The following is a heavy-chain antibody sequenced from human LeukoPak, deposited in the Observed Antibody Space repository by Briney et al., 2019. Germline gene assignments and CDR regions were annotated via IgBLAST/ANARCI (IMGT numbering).Heavy chain of an antibody. V-gene: IGHV3-43*02. D-gene: IGHD1-26*01. CDR3: ARDTLSGRYWATRTNFDY. CDR2: ISGDGGST. Sequence: GGSLRLSCAASGFTFDDYAMHWVRQAPGKGLEWVSLISGDGGSTYYADFVKGRFTISRDNSKNSLYLQMSSLRTEDTALYYCARDTLSGRYWATRTNFDYWGQGTLVTVSS. J-gene: IGHJ4*02. CDR1: GFTFDDYA.